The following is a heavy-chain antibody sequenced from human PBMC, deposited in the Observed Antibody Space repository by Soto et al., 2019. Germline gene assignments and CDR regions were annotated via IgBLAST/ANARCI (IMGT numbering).Heavy chain of an antibody. V-gene: IGHV1-18*01. D-gene: IGHD3-3*01. CDR3: ARDRSSSYYDFWSGSLPGDY. CDR1: GGTFTSYG. Sequence: SVKVSCKASGGTFTSYGVSWVRQAPGQGLEWMGWISAYNGNTNYAQKLQGRVTMTTDTSTSTAYMELRSLRSDDTAVYYCARDRSSSYYDFWSGSLPGDYWGQGTLVTVSS. CDR2: ISAYNGNT. J-gene: IGHJ4*02.